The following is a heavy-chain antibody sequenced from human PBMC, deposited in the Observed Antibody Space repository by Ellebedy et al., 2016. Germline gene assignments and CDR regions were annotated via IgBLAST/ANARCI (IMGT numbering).Heavy chain of an antibody. D-gene: IGHD1-26*01. Sequence: ASVKVSCKASGGTFSSYAISWVRQASGQGLEWMGGIIPIFGTANYAQKFQGRVTITADKSTSTAYMELSSLRSEDTAVYYCARGGSFGSGAFDIWGQGTMVTVSS. J-gene: IGHJ3*02. CDR3: ARGGSFGSGAFDI. CDR1: GGTFSSYA. CDR2: IIPIFGTA. V-gene: IGHV1-69*06.